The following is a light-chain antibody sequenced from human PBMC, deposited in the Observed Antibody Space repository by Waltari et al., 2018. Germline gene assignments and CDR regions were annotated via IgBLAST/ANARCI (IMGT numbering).Light chain of an antibody. CDR2: RAS. CDR3: QQHGTLPAT. J-gene: IGKJ1*01. V-gene: IGKV3-20*01. CDR1: RGVAGSS. Sequence: EFGLTQPPATAPLPQGERVTPPSRASRGVAGSSLAWYQQKPGQAPRLVIYRASRRATGIPDRFSGSGSGTDFSLTISRLEPEDFAVYYCQQHGTLPATFGQGTKVEIK.